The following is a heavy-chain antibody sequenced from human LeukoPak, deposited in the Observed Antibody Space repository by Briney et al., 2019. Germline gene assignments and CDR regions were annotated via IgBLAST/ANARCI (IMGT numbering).Heavy chain of an antibody. CDR3: ARDYYGGNSGVGY. D-gene: IGHD4-23*01. CDR1: GFTFSSYS. J-gene: IGHJ4*02. CDR2: ISSSSSYI. V-gene: IGHV3-21*01. Sequence: KAGGSLRLSCAASGFTFSSYSMNWVRQAPGKGLEWVSSISSSSSYIYYADSVKGRFTISRDNAKNSLYLQMNSLRAEDTAVYYCARDYYGGNSGVGYWGQGTLVTVSS.